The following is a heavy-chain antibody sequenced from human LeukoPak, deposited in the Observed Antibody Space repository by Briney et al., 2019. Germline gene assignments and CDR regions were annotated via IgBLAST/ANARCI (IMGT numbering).Heavy chain of an antibody. CDR2: IIPIFGTA. CDR3: ARVKSETVTTPIQPFDY. Sequence: SVKVSCKASGGTFSSYAISWVRQAPGQGLEWMGGIIPIFGTANYAQKFQGRVTITADKSTSTAYMDLSSLRSEDTAVYYCARVKSETVTTPIQPFDYWGQGTLVTVSS. CDR1: GGTFSSYA. J-gene: IGHJ4*02. D-gene: IGHD4-11*01. V-gene: IGHV1-69*06.